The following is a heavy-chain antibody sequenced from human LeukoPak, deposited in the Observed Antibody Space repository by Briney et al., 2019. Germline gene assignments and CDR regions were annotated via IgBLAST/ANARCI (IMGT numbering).Heavy chain of an antibody. CDR2: INIGRGDS. V-gene: IGHV1-3*03. D-gene: IGHD1-14*01. CDR3: ARERGIRDAFDF. Sequence: ASVKVSCKASGYTFTSYTIHWVRQAPGQSLEWMGWINIGRGDSKCSPGFQGRVTLTRDTSATAAYLEVSSLRPEDMAVYYCARERGIRDAFDFWGQGTMVTVSS. J-gene: IGHJ3*01. CDR1: GYTFTSYT.